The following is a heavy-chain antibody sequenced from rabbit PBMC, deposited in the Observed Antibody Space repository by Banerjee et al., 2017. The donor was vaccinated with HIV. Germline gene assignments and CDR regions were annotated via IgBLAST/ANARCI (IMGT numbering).Heavy chain of an antibody. CDR1: GFSFSSSYW. CDR2: IYTGSGST. V-gene: IGHV1S45*01. Sequence: QEQLEESGGDLVKPEGSLTLTCTASGFSFSSSYWICWVRQAPGKGLEWIACIYTGSGSTYYASWAKGRFTISKTSSTTVTLQMTSLTAADTATYFCARSNDWGLEYFHLWGPGTLVTVS. D-gene: IGHD4-1*01. J-gene: IGHJ4*01. CDR3: ARSNDWGLEYFHL.